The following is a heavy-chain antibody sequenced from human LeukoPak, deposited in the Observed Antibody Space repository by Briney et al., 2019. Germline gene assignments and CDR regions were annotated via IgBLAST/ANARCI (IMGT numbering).Heavy chain of an antibody. CDR1: GLTFSTSG. Sequence: GGSLRLSCTASGLTFSTSGFNWVRQAPGKGLEWVASIGPTGSDRYHADSIKGRFTISRDNANNFLYLQMNSLRAEDSAVYYCATETNGRHYDYWGQGTLLTVSS. D-gene: IGHD1-14*01. CDR3: ATETNGRHYDY. CDR2: IGPTGSDR. V-gene: IGHV3-21*06. J-gene: IGHJ4*02.